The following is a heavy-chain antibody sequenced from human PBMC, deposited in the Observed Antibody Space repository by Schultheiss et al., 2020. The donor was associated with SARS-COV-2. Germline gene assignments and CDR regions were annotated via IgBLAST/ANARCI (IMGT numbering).Heavy chain of an antibody. CDR1: GYTFTSYG. CDR3: ATRIAARLDY. D-gene: IGHD6-6*01. CDR2: ISGNNGDT. Sequence: ASVKVSCKASGYTFTSYGITWVRQAPGQGLEWMGWISGNNGDTNYAQKLQGRVTMTTDTSTSTAYMELRSLRSDDTAVYYCATRIAARLDYWGQGTLVTVSS. J-gene: IGHJ4*02. V-gene: IGHV1-18*01.